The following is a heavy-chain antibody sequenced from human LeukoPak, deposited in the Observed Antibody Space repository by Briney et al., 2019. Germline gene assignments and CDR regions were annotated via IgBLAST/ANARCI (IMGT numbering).Heavy chain of an antibody. Sequence: ASVKVSCKASGYTFTGYYMHWVRQAPGQGLEWMGWINPNSGGINYAQKFQGRVTMTRDTSISTAYMELSRLRSDDTAVYYCARRTTGTTGTYYFDYWGQGTLVTVSS. D-gene: IGHD1-1*01. V-gene: IGHV1-2*02. CDR1: GYTFTGYY. CDR2: INPNSGGI. J-gene: IGHJ4*02. CDR3: ARRTTGTTGTYYFDY.